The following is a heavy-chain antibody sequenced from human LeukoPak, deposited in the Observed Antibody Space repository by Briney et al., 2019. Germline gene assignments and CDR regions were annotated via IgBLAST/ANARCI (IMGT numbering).Heavy chain of an antibody. CDR2: MNPKSGNT. J-gene: IGHJ4*02. Sequence: ASVKVSCKASGYTFTSYDINWVRQATGQGLEWMGWMNPKSGNTGYAQKFQGRVTMPRNTSISTAYMELSSLRSEDTAVYYCEVYGRVTPPFDYWGQGTLVTVSS. CDR1: GYTFTSYD. V-gene: IGHV1-8*01. D-gene: IGHD2-21*02. CDR3: EVYGRVTPPFDY.